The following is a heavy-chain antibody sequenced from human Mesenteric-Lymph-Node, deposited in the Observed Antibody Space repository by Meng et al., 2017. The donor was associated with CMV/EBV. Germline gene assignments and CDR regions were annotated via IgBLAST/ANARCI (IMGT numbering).Heavy chain of an antibody. V-gene: IGHV4-4*02. CDR2: IYHSGST. J-gene: IGHJ6*02. Sequence: WSWVRQPPGKGLEWIGEIYHSGSTNYNPSLKSRVTISVDKSKNQFSLKLSSVTAADTAVYYCARKGAPGKTAIFGVVTKNYYGMDVWGQGTTVTVSS. D-gene: IGHD3-3*01. CDR3: ARKGAPGKTAIFGVVTKNYYGMDV.